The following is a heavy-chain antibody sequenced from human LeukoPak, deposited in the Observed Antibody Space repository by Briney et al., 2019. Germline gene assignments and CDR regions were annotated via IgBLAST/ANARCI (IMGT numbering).Heavy chain of an antibody. CDR1: GGSISSYY. J-gene: IGHJ4*02. V-gene: IGHV4-59*08. Sequence: PSETLSLTCTVSGGSISSYYWSWIRQPPGKGLEWIGYIYYSGSTNYNPSLKSRVTISVDTSKNQFSLKLSSVTAADTAVYYCAARSRDGYTYLDYWGQGTLVTVSS. CDR3: AARSRDGYTYLDY. CDR2: IYYSGST. D-gene: IGHD5-24*01.